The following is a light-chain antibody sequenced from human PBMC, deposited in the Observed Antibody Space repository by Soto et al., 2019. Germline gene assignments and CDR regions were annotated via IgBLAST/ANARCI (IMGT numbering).Light chain of an antibody. CDR1: QSVSSY. Sequence: EIVLTQSPATLSLSPGERATLSCRASQSVSSYLAWYKQKPGQAPRLLIYDASTRATGIPARFSGSGSGTDFSLTISTLETEDFAVYYCQQRSNWPPWTFGQGTKVEIK. CDR3: QQRSNWPPWT. J-gene: IGKJ1*01. V-gene: IGKV3-11*01. CDR2: DAS.